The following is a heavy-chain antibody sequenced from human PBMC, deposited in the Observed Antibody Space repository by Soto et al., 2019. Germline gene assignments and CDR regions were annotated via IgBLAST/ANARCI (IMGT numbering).Heavy chain of an antibody. V-gene: IGHV4-31*03. D-gene: IGHD5-12*01. Sequence: SETLSLTCTVSGGSISSGGYYWSWIRQHPGKGLEWIGYIYYSGSTYYNPSLKSRVTISVDTSKNQFSLKLSSVTAADTAVYYCAGYSGYDFTYYFDYLGQGTLVTVSS. CDR3: AGYSGYDFTYYFDY. CDR2: IYYSGST. CDR1: GGSISSGGYY. J-gene: IGHJ4*02.